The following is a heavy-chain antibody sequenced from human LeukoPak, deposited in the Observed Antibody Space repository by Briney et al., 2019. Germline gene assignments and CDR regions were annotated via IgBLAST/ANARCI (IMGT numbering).Heavy chain of an antibody. CDR3: AKFSVLRYFDWLLSVENFDY. V-gene: IGHV3-23*01. D-gene: IGHD3-9*01. Sequence: GRTLRLSCAASRFTFSSYAMSWVRQAPGKGLEGVSAISGSGGSTYYADTLKGRFTISRDNSKKTLYPPLNSLRSQDTAVYYCAKFSVLRYFDWLLSVENFDYWGQGTLVTVSS. CDR1: RFTFSSYA. CDR2: ISGSGGST. J-gene: IGHJ4*02.